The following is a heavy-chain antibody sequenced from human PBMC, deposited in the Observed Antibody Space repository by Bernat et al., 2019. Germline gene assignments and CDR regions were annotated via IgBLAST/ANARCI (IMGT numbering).Heavy chain of an antibody. CDR3: ARPPGRPSSVDY. Sequence: VQLVESGGGLVKPGGSLRLSCAASGFTFNNAWMSWVRQAPGKGLEWVGSIYYSGSTYYNPSLKSRVTISVDTSKNRFSLKLSSVTAADTAVYYCARPPGRPSSVDYWGQGTLVTVSS. CDR2: IYYSGST. J-gene: IGHJ4*02. V-gene: IGHV4-59*05. CDR1: GFTFNNAW.